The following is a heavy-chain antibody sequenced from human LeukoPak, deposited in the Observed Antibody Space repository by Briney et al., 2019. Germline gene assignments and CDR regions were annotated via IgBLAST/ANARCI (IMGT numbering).Heavy chain of an antibody. CDR1: GYTFTSYY. Sequence: GASVKVSCKASGYTFTSYYMHWVRQAPGQGLEWMGIINPSGGSTSYAQRFQGRVTITADESTSTAYMELSSLRSGDTAVYYCTSDPLPSTVPTQNYDYWGQGTLVTVSS. V-gene: IGHV1-46*01. D-gene: IGHD4-11*01. CDR2: INPSGGST. J-gene: IGHJ4*02. CDR3: TSDPLPSTVPTQNYDY.